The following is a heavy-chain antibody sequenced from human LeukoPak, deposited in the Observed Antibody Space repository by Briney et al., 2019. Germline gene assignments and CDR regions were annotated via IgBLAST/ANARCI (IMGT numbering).Heavy chain of an antibody. CDR3: ARDLAAAGSFYYYYGMDV. CDR2: INAGNGNT. Sequence: ASVKVSCKASGYTFTSYAMHWGRQAPGQRLEWMGWINAGNGNTKYSQKFQGRVTITRDTSASTAYMELSSLRSEDTAVYYCARDLAAAGSFYYYYGMDVWGQGTTVTVSS. J-gene: IGHJ6*02. V-gene: IGHV1-3*01. CDR1: GYTFTSYA. D-gene: IGHD6-13*01.